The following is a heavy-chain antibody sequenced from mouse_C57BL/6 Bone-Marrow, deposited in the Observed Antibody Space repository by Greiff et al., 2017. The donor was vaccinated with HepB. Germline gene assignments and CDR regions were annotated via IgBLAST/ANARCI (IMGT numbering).Heavy chain of an antibody. CDR1: GFTFSDFY. V-gene: IGHV7-1*01. D-gene: IGHD2-1*01. CDR3: ARGLLTMMDY. J-gene: IGHJ4*01. Sequence: EVQLVESGGGLVQSGRSLRLSCATSGFTFSDFYMEWVRQAPGKGLEWIAASRNKANDYTTEYSASVKGRFIVSRDTSQSILYLQMNALRAEDTAIDYCARGLLTMMDYWGQGTSVTVSS. CDR2: SRNKANDYTT.